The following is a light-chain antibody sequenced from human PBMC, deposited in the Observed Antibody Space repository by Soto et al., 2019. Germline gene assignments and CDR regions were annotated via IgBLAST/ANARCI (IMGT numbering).Light chain of an antibody. Sequence: QSVLTQPPSASGTPGQRVTISCYGSSSNIGSNTVNWYQQLPGTAPKLLIYSNNQRPSGVPDRFSGSKSGTSASLAISGLQXXXEADYYCAAWDDSLNGRVFGGGTKVTVL. V-gene: IGLV1-44*01. CDR2: SNN. CDR1: SSNIGSNT. J-gene: IGLJ2*01. CDR3: AAWDDSLNGRV.